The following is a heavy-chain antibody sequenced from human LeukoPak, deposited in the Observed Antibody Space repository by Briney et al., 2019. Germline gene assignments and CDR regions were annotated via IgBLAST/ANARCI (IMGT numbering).Heavy chain of an antibody. D-gene: IGHD3-10*01. J-gene: IGHJ4*02. CDR2: IYYSGST. CDR3: ARRPIGSGSYSYYYFDY. CDR1: GGSISSSSYY. V-gene: IGHV4-39*07. Sequence: PSETLSLTCTVSGGSISSSSYYWGWIRQPPGKGLEWIGSIYYSGSTYYNPSLKSRVTISVDTSKNQFSLKLSSVTAADTAVYYCARRPIGSGSYSYYYFDYWGQGTLVTVSS.